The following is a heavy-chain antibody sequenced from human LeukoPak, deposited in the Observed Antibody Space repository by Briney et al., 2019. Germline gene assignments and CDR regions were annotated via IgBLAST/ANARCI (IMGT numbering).Heavy chain of an antibody. Sequence: ASVKVSCKASGFTFTSPAMHWVRQAPGQGLEWMGWINPNSGGTNYAQKFQGRVTMTRDTSISTAYMELSRLRSDDTAVYYCAREDSGYSYGLFDYWGQGTLVTVSS. CDR3: AREDSGYSYGLFDY. CDR1: GFTFTSPA. J-gene: IGHJ4*02. D-gene: IGHD5-18*01. V-gene: IGHV1-2*02. CDR2: INPNSGGT.